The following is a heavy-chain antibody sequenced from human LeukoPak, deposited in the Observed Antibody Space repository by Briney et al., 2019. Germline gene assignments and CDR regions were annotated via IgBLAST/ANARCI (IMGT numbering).Heavy chain of an antibody. CDR3: AKAGRAARTAYYYYYYMDV. Sequence: GGSLRLSCAASGFTFSSYGMHWVRQAPGKGLEWVAVIWYDGSNKYYADSVKGRFTISRDNSKNTLYLQMNSLRAEDTAVYYCAKAGRAARTAYYYYYYMDVWGKGTTVTVSS. D-gene: IGHD6-6*01. CDR1: GFTFSSYG. J-gene: IGHJ6*03. CDR2: IWYDGSNK. V-gene: IGHV3-33*06.